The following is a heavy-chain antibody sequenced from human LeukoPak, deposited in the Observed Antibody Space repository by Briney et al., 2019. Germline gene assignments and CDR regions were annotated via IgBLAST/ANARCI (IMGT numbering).Heavy chain of an antibody. J-gene: IGHJ4*02. CDR3: ARRAYDSSGYWFDY. Sequence: ASVKVSCKASGYTFTSYGISWVRQAPGQGLEWMGGIIPIFGTANYAQKFQGRVTITADKSTSTAYMELSSLRSEDTAVYYCARRAYDSSGYWFDYWGQGTLVTVSS. V-gene: IGHV1-69*06. CDR2: IIPIFGTA. D-gene: IGHD3-22*01. CDR1: GYTFTSYG.